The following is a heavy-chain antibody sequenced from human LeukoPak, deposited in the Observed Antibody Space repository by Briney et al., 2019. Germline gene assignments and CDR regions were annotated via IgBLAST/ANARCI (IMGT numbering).Heavy chain of an antibody. J-gene: IGHJ6*03. CDR3: ARAAVNLHPNHYYYIDG. Sequence: ASVNVSCKDSGYTFTSYDIQWVRQAIGQGLAWMGWMIPFYGNAGYAPNFQGRVIMTRDTSISTAYLQLSSLTSEDTAVYYCARAAVNLHPNHYYYIDGWGKGTTVTVS. CDR1: GYTFTSYD. CDR2: MIPFYGNA. V-gene: IGHV1-8*01.